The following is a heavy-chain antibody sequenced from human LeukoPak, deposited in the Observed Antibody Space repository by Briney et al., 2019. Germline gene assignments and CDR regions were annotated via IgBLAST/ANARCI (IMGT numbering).Heavy chain of an antibody. V-gene: IGHV3-48*03. J-gene: IGHJ5*02. CDR3: ARQTGYCTSPSCYNCFDP. Sequence: PGESLRLSCAASGFTFSRYEMNWVRQAPGKGLEWVSYVSSTGSTIYYADSVKGRFTISRDNAKNSLYLQMNSLRAEDTAAYFCARQTGYCTSPSCYNCFDPWGQGTLSPSPQ. D-gene: IGHD2-2*01. CDR1: GFTFSRYE. CDR2: VSSTGSTI.